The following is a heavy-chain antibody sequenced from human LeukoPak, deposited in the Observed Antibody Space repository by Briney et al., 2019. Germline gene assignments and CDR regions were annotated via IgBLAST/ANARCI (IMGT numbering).Heavy chain of an antibody. V-gene: IGHV3-23*01. J-gene: IGHJ4*02. CDR3: ARSISGSYYFDY. D-gene: IGHD1-26*01. CDR2: ISGSGDST. CDR1: GFTFSSHA. Sequence: GGSLRLSCAASGFTFSSHAMSWVRQAPGKGLEWVSGISGSGDSTFYTDSVKGRFTISRDNSRSTLYLQMNSLRAEDTAVYFCARSISGSYYFDYWGQGTLVTVSS.